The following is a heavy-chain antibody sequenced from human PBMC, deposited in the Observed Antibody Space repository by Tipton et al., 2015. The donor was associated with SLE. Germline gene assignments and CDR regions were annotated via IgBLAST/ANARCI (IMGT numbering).Heavy chain of an antibody. J-gene: IGHJ4*02. D-gene: IGHD6-19*01. V-gene: IGHV3-11*01. CDR3: ARGHSSGWYYFDY. CDR2: ISGSGSTI. CDR1: GFTFSDYY. Sequence: SLRLSCAASGFTFSDYYMSWIRQAPGKGLEWVSYISGSGSTIYYADSVKGRFTISRDNAKNSLYLQMNSLRAEDTAVYYCARGHSSGWYYFDYWGQGTLVTVSS.